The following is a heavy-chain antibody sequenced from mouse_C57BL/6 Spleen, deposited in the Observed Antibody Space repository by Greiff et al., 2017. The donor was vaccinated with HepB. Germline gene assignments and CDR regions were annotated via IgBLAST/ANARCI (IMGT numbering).Heavy chain of an antibody. D-gene: IGHD2-4*01. Sequence: EVMLVESGAELVRPGASVKLSCTASGFNIKDDYMHWVKQRPEQGLEWIGWIDPENGDTEYASKFQGKATITADTSSNTAYLQLSSLTSEDTAVYYCTTWDYDDAYWGQGTLVTVSA. CDR3: TTWDYDDAY. J-gene: IGHJ3*01. CDR2: IDPENGDT. V-gene: IGHV14-4*01. CDR1: GFNIKDDY.